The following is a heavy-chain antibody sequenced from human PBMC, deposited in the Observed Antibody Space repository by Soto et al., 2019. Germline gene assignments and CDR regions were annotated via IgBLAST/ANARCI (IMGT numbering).Heavy chain of an antibody. D-gene: IGHD3-22*01. CDR3: AKGRYFDSSGGCANY. J-gene: IGHJ4*02. CDR2: ISGSGHAT. Sequence: KLLESGGGSVPPGASARLSCLTSGFMFDNYAMSWVRQSPARGLEWVAAISGSGHATYYTQSVRGRFTISRDKSKKTVFLPMNRLKTEDTAIYYCAKGRYFDSSGGCANYWGLGTLVTVSS. CDR1: GFMFDNYA. V-gene: IGHV3-23*01.